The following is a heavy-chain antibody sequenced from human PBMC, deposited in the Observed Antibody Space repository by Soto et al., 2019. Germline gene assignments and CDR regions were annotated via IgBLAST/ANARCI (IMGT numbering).Heavy chain of an antibody. V-gene: IGHV3-9*01. CDR2: ISWNSGSI. Sequence: EVPLVESGGGLVQPGRSLRLSCAASGFPFDDYAMHWVRQAPGKGLEWVSGISWNSGSIGYVDSVKGRFTISRDNAKNSLYLQMNSLRPEDTALYYCAKDISTMVRGDPDYYFDLWGRGTLVTVSS. J-gene: IGHJ4*02. D-gene: IGHD3-10*01. CDR1: GFPFDDYA. CDR3: AKDISTMVRGDPDYYFDL.